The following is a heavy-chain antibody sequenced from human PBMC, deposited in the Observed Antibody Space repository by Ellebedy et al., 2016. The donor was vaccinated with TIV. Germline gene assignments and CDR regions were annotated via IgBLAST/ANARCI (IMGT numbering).Heavy chain of an antibody. CDR2: IHYIGST. J-gene: IGHJ5*02. CDR1: GGSISGFY. CDR3: ARVVPSGEFKSWFDP. Sequence: MPSETLSLTCTVSGGSISGFYWRWIRQPPGKGLEWIGYIHYIGSTNYNPSLKSRVTISVDRSKNQLSLRLISVTAADTAVYYCARVVPSGEFKSWFDPWGQGTLVTVSS. V-gene: IGHV4-59*12. D-gene: IGHD3-10*01.